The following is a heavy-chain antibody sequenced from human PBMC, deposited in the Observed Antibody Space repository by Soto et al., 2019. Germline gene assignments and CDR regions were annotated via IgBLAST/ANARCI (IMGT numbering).Heavy chain of an antibody. Sequence: QVQLVESGGGVVRPGRSLRLSCVASGFTFSSYGMHWVRQAPGKGLEWVAAIWYDGSKKYYADSVKGRSVISRDNSKNTLDLQMSSLRAEDTAVYYCARELPGDQVYFQHGGQGTLVTVPS. J-gene: IGHJ1*01. CDR2: IWYDGSKK. D-gene: IGHD4-17*01. V-gene: IGHV3-33*01. CDR1: GFTFSSYG. CDR3: ARELPGDQVYFQH.